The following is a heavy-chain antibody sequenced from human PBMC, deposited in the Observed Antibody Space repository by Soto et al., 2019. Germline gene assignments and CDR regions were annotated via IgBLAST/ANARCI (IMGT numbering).Heavy chain of an antibody. D-gene: IGHD5-12*01. CDR3: AQDQVDVVATSKDAFDV. J-gene: IGHJ3*01. CDR1: GFTFSSCA. V-gene: IGHV3-23*01. CDR2: TSGSGGST. Sequence: EVQLLESGGGLVQPGGSLRLSCAASGFTFSSCAMTWGRQAPGKGLEWVSATSGSGGSTYYADSVKGRFTISRDNSKNTLYLQMNSLRAEDTAVYYCAQDQVDVVATSKDAFDVWGQGTMVAVSS.